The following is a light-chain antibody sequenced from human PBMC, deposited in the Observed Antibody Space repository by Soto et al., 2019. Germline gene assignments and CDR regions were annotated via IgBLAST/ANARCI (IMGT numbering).Light chain of an antibody. CDR3: MHALQTHSIT. V-gene: IGKV2-28*01. CDR1: QSLLHSNGYNY. Sequence: DIVMTQSPLSLPVTPGEPASISCRSSQSLLHSNGYNYLDWYLQKPGQSPQVLIYLGSYRASGVPDRFSGGGAGTDFTLKISRVEPEDVGVYYCMHALQTHSITFGQGTRLEIK. J-gene: IGKJ5*01. CDR2: LGS.